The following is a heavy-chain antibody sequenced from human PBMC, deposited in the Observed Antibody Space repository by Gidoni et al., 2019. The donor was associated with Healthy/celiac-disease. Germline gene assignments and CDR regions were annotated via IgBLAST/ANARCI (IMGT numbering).Heavy chain of an antibody. D-gene: IGHD3-22*01. J-gene: IGHJ4*02. CDR2: ISWNSGSI. V-gene: IGHV3-9*01. CDR3: AKTSYYYDSSGYYRGGAYFDY. CDR1: GFTFDNYA. Sequence: EVQLVESGGGLVQPGRYLRLSCAASGFTFDNYALHWVRQAPGTGLEWVSGISWNSGSIGYADSVKGRFTISRDNAKNSLYLQMNSLRAEDTALYYCAKTSYYYDSSGYYRGGAYFDYWGQGTLVTVSS.